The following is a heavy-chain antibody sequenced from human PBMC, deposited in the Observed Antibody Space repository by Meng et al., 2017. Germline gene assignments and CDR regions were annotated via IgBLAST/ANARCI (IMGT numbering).Heavy chain of an antibody. J-gene: IGHJ4*02. V-gene: IGHV1-2*02. CDR1: GYTFTGYY. CDR2: INPNSGGT. Sequence: ASVKVSCKASGYTFTGYYMHWVRQAPGQGLEWMGWINPNSGGTNYAQKFQGRVTMTRDTSISTAYMELSRLRSDDTAVYCCARDRQYSGSYHDLGNWGQGTLVTVSS. D-gene: IGHD1-26*01. CDR3: ARDRQYSGSYHDLGN.